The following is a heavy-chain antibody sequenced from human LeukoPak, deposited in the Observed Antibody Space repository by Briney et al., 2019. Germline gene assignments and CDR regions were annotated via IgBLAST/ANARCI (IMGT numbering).Heavy chain of an antibody. Sequence: PGGSLRLSCAASGFTFSSYAMHWVRQAPGKGLEWVAVISYDGSNKYYADSVKGRFTISRDNSKNTLYLQMNSLRAEDTAVYYCARDQEGIVVVPAAINYYYYGMDVGGKGPRSPSPQ. CDR3: ARDQEGIVVVPAAINYYYYGMDV. V-gene: IGHV3-30*04. CDR1: GFTFSSYA. CDR2: ISYDGSNK. D-gene: IGHD2-2*02. J-gene: IGHJ6*01.